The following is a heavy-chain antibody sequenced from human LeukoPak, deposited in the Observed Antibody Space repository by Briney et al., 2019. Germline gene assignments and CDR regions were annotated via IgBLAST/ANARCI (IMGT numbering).Heavy chain of an antibody. CDR2: IYYSGST. CDR1: GGSISSSSHY. J-gene: IGHJ3*02. V-gene: IGHV4-61*05. Sequence: PSETLSLTCTVSGGSISSSSHYWGWTRQPPGKGLEWIGYIYYSGSTNYNPSLKSRVTISVDTSKNQFSLKLSSVTAADTAVYYCATETSGSSRMMLAFDIWGQGTMVTVSS. D-gene: IGHD1-26*01. CDR3: ATETSGSSRMMLAFDI.